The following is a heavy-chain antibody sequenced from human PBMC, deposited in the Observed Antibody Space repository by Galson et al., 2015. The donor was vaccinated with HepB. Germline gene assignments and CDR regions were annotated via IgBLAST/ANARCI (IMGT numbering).Heavy chain of an antibody. CDR2: INAGNGNT. CDR1: GYTFTSYA. D-gene: IGHD3-3*01. CDR3: ARALRFLERFRSAAFGY. Sequence: SVKVSCKASGYTFTSYAMHWVRQAPGQRLEWMGWINAGNGNTKYSQKFQGRVTITRDTSASTAYMELSSLRSEDTAVYYCARALRFLERFRSAAFGYWGQGTLVTVSS. J-gene: IGHJ4*02. V-gene: IGHV1-3*01.